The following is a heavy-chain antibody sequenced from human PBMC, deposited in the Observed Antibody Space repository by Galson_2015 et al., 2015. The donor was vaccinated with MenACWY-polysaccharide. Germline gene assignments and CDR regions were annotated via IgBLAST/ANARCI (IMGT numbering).Heavy chain of an antibody. D-gene: IGHD3-10*01. J-gene: IGHJ4*02. V-gene: IGHV4-61*02. Sequence: TLSLTCTVSGDSISSGSYYWSWIRQPAGQGLEWIGRIYTSGITKYNPSLKSRVTMSVDTSKSQFSLKLSSVTAADTAVYYCARGGGGLGSYYNVFWGQGTLVTVSS. CDR1: GDSISSGSYY. CDR2: IYTSGIT. CDR3: ARGGGGLGSYYNVF.